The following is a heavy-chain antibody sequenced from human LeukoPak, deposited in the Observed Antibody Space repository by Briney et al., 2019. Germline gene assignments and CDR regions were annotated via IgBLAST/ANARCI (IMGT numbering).Heavy chain of an antibody. CDR3: ARDNWGLDY. Sequence: PGGSLRLSCAASGFTFSSSNMNWVRQAPGKGLEWVSYVESTSSPIYYTDSVKGRFTISRDNAKNSLYLQMNSLRAEGTGVYYCARDNWGLDYWGPGTLVTVSS. J-gene: IGHJ4*02. CDR2: VESTSSPI. D-gene: IGHD7-27*01. CDR1: GFTFSSSN. V-gene: IGHV3-48*01.